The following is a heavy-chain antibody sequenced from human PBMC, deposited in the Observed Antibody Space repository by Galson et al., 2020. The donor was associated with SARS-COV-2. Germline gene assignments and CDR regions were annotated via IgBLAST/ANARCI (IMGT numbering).Heavy chain of an antibody. CDR2: IIPIFGTA. CDR1: GGTFSSYA. CDR3: ARDSYSKSLVMDYYYYYYMDV. D-gene: IGHD4-4*01. J-gene: IGHJ6*03. Sequence: SVKVSCKASGGTFSSYAISWVRQAPGQGLEWMGGIIPIFGTANYAQKFQGRVTITADKSTSTAYMELSSLRSEDTAVYYCARDSYSKSLVMDYYYYYYMDVWGKGTTVTVSS. V-gene: IGHV1-69*06.